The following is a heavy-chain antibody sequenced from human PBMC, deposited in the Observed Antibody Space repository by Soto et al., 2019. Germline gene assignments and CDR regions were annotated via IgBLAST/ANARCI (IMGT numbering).Heavy chain of an antibody. V-gene: IGHV3-23*01. CDR3: AKAGHIAARPSGFDY. CDR1: GFAFSSYA. Sequence: GGSLRLSCAASGFAFSSYAMSWVRQAPGKGLEWVSAISGSGGSTYYADSVKGRFTISRDNSKNTLYLQMNSLRAEDTAVYYCAKAGHIAARPSGFDYWGQGTLVTVSS. CDR2: ISGSGGST. J-gene: IGHJ4*02. D-gene: IGHD6-6*01.